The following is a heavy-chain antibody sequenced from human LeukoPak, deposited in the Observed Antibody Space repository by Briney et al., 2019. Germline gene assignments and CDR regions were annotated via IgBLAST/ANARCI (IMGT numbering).Heavy chain of an antibody. D-gene: IGHD4-17*01. V-gene: IGHV4-59*08. J-gene: IGHJ4*02. CDR3: ARGGNYGDYDGYFDY. CDR2: IYYSGST. Sequence: SETLSLTCTVPGGSISSYYWSWIRQPPGKGLEWIGHIYYSGSTNYNPSLRSRVTISVDTSKNQFSLKLSSVTAADTAVYYCARGGNYGDYDGYFDYWGQGTLVTVSS. CDR1: GGSISSYY.